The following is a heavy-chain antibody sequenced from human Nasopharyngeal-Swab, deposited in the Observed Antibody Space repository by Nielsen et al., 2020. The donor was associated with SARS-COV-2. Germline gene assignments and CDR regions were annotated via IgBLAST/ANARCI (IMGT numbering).Heavy chain of an antibody. V-gene: IGHV3-9*01. J-gene: IGHJ6*03. Sequence: GGSLRLSCAASGFTFDDYAMHWVRQAPGKGLEWVSGISWNSGSIGYAVSVKGRFTISRDNAKNSLYLQMNSLRAEDTALYYCAPLAPMDVWGKGTTVTVSS. CDR2: ISWNSGSI. CDR3: APLAPMDV. CDR1: GFTFDDYA.